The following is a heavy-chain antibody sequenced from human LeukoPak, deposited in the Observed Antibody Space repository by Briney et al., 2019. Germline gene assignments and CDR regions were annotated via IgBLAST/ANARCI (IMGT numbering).Heavy chain of an antibody. J-gene: IGHJ3*02. V-gene: IGHV1-69*06. D-gene: IGHD2-2*01. CDR2: IIPIFGTA. CDR3: AREGYCSSTSCYSAFDI. Sequence: SVKVSCKASGGTFSSYAISWVRQAPGQGLEWMGGIIPIFGTANYAQKFQGRVTITADKSTSTAYMELSSLRSEDTAVYYCAREGYCSSTSCYSAFDIWGQGTMVTVSS. CDR1: GGTFSSYA.